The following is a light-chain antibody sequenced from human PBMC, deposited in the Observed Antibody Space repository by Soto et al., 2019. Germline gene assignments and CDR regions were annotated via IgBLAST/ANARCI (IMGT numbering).Light chain of an antibody. CDR3: QQYNSYSYT. Sequence: DIQMTQSPSTLSASVGDRVTITCRASQSISSWLAWYQQKPGKAPKLLIYDASSLESGVPSRFSGSGSATEFTLSISSVQPDDFATYYCQQYNSYSYTFGQGTKLEIK. CDR1: QSISSW. J-gene: IGKJ2*01. V-gene: IGKV1-5*01. CDR2: DAS.